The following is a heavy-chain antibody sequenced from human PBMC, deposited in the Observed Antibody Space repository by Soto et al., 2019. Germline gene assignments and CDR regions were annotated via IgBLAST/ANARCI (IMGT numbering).Heavy chain of an antibody. CDR3: ARDGGGATFDY. J-gene: IGHJ4*02. CDR1: GGTFSSYA. Sequence: QVQLVQSGAEVRKPGSSVKVSCEASGGTFSSYALNWMRQAPGQGLEWMGGIIPLFGTTTYAEKFQGRVTITAEESTRTVFLELSSLTAEDTAVYYCARDGGGATFDYWGQGTLVTVSS. CDR2: IIPLFGTT. D-gene: IGHD1-26*01. V-gene: IGHV1-69*12.